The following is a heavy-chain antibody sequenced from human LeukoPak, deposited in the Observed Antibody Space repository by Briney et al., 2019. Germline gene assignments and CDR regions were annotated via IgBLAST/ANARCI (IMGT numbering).Heavy chain of an antibody. V-gene: IGHV3-23*01. J-gene: IGHJ3*02. CDR2: ISGSGGNT. CDR3: ARDCGGGSCYGPYDAFDI. D-gene: IGHD2-15*01. Sequence: SGGSLRLSCAASGFTFSTYAMSWVRQAPGKGLDWVSTISGSGGNTYYADSVKGRFTISRDNAKNSLYLQMNSLRAEDTAVYYCARDCGGGSCYGPYDAFDIWGQGTMVTVSS. CDR1: GFTFSTYA.